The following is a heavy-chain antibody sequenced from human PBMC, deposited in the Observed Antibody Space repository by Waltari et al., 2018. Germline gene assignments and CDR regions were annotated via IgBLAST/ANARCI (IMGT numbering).Heavy chain of an antibody. Sequence: EVQLVESGGGLVQPGGSLRLSCAASGFSFSHYWMSWVRQAQGGGLEWLADIKGDGSRKYYLDSWRGRCSISRDNTKNSVYLQMNSLRAEDTAVYYCARDDSSSGSYDAFDIWGQGTMVAVSS. J-gene: IGHJ3*02. CDR1: GFSFSHYW. CDR3: ARDDSSSGSYDAFDI. D-gene: IGHD3-22*01. CDR2: IKGDGSRK. V-gene: IGHV3-7*01.